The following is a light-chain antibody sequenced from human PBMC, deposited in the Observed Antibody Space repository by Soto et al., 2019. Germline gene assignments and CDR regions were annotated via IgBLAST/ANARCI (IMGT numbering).Light chain of an antibody. Sequence: DIQMTQSPSTLAASVVDTVTMTCRSSSKSSAWYQKKPGKAPKLLIYDVSNLARGVPPRFSGSTSGAESTLTIPGLQPDALGTYYCQHTTDFTFGQGTKVEIK. CDR3: QHTTDFT. V-gene: IGKV1-5*01. CDR2: DVS. CDR1: SSSKS. J-gene: IGKJ2*01.